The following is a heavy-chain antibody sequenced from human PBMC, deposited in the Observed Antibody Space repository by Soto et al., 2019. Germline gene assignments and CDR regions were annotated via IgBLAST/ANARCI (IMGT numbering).Heavy chain of an antibody. Sequence: SETLSLTCTVSGGSISSHPWSWIRQSPGKGLEWIGYIYYSGRTVFNPSLKSRVTMSLDTSKNQFSLKLTSVTATDTAVYYCAGDIPSRSYRFDYWGQGALVTVSS. CDR3: AGDIPSRSYRFDY. J-gene: IGHJ4*02. CDR1: GGSISSHP. V-gene: IGHV4-59*08. D-gene: IGHD1-26*01. CDR2: IYYSGRT.